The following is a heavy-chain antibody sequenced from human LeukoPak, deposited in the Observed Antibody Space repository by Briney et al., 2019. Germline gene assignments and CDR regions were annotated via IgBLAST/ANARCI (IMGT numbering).Heavy chain of an antibody. J-gene: IGHJ6*03. V-gene: IGHV3-23*01. D-gene: IGHD2/OR15-2a*01. Sequence: PGGSLRLSCAASGFTFSSYAMSWVRQAPGKGLEWVSAISGSGGSTYYADSVKGRFTISRDNSKNTLYLQMNSLRPEDTALYYCAKDRAARGRGNYFYMDVWGKGTTVTVSS. CDR3: AKDRAARGRGNYFYMDV. CDR2: ISGSGGST. CDR1: GFTFSSYA.